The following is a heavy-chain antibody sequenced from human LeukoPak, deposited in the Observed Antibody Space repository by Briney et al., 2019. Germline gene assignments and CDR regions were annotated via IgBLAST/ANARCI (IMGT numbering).Heavy chain of an antibody. Sequence: PGGSLRLSCAASGFTFSSYWMSWVRQAPGKGLEWVANIKQDGSEKYYVDSVRGRFTVSRDNANNSLYLQMNSLRVEDTAVYYCARAIPGTAFDCWGQGTLVTVSS. D-gene: IGHD1-1*01. J-gene: IGHJ4*02. V-gene: IGHV3-7*01. CDR1: GFTFSSYW. CDR3: ARAIPGTAFDC. CDR2: IKQDGSEK.